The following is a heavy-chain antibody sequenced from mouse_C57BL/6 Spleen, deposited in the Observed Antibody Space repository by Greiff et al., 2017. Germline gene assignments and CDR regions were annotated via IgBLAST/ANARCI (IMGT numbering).Heavy chain of an antibody. CDR2: IHPNSGST. V-gene: IGHV1-64*01. J-gene: IGHJ4*01. CDR3: ASYYYGSSYVRNYYAMDY. CDR1: GYTFTSYW. Sequence: QVQLQQPGAELVKPGASVKLSCKASGYTFTSYWMHWVKQRPGQGLEWIGMIHPNSGSTNYNEKFKSKATLTVAKSSSTAYMQLSSLTSEDSAVYYCASYYYGSSYVRNYYAMDYWGQGTSVTVSS. D-gene: IGHD1-1*01.